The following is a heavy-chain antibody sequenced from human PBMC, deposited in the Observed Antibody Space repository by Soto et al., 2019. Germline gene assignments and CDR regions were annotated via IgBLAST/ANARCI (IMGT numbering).Heavy chain of an antibody. CDR2: ISYDGSNK. V-gene: IGHV3-30-3*01. D-gene: IGHD6-13*01. J-gene: IGHJ6*02. Sequence: GGSLRLSCLASGFTFSSYAMHWVRQAPGKGLEWVAVISYDGSNKYYADSVKGRFTISRDNSKNTLYLQMNSLRAEDTAVYYCARDRIAAAGNGDEYYGTDVWGQGTIVTVSS. CDR3: ARDRIAAAGNGDEYYGTDV. CDR1: GFTFSSYA.